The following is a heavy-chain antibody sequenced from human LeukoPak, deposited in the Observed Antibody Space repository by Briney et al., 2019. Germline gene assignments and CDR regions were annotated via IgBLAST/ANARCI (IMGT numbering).Heavy chain of an antibody. D-gene: IGHD6-13*01. CDR3: AREQQPREQDAFDI. J-gene: IGHJ3*02. CDR1: GYTFTSYG. CDR2: ISAYNGNT. Sequence: ASVKVSCKASGYTFTSYGISWVRQAPGQGLEWMGWISAYNGNTNYAQKLQGRVTMTTDTSTSTAYMELRSLRSDDTAVYYCAREQQPREQDAFDIWGQGTMVTVSS. V-gene: IGHV1-18*01.